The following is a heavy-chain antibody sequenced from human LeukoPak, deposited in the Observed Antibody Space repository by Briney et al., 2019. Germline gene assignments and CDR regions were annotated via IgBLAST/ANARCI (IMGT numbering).Heavy chain of an antibody. D-gene: IGHD3-22*01. CDR2: IYYSGST. CDR1: GGSISSSNYY. V-gene: IGHV4-39*01. Sequence: SETLSLICTVSGGSISSSNYYWGWIRQPPGKGLEWIGSIYYSGSTYYKSSLKSRITISVDTSKNQFSLKLSSVTAADTAVYYCARNVTGGSSGYWRFDYWGQGTLVTVSS. J-gene: IGHJ4*02. CDR3: ARNVTGGSSGYWRFDY.